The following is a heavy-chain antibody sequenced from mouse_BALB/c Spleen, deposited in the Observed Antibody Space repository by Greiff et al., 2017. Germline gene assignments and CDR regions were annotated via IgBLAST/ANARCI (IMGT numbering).Heavy chain of an antibody. CDR1: GYTFTSYW. D-gene: IGHD1-1*01. Sequence: VQLQQPGAELVKPGASVKLSCKASGYTFTSYWMHWVKQRPGQGLEWIGEIDPSDSYTNYNQRFKGKATLTVDKSSSTAYMQLSSLTSEDSAVYYCARYYYGSSFGCYWGQGTTLTVSS. J-gene: IGHJ2*01. CDR3: ARYYYGSSFGCY. CDR2: IDPSDSYT. V-gene: IGHV1-69*02.